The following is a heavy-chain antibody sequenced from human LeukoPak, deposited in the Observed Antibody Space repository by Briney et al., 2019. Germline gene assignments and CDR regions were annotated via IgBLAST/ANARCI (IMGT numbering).Heavy chain of an antibody. CDR1: GSSLSELS. D-gene: IGHD5-18*01. CDR3: AASRPYSLLDY. CDR2: FDVIDSET. Sequence: AASVKVSCTVSGSSLSELSLYWVRQAPGKGLEWMGGFDVIDSETFYAQKFQGRVTMTEDSSTDTAYMELRSLTSDDTALYYCAASRPYSLLDYWGQGTLVTVSS. V-gene: IGHV1-24*01. J-gene: IGHJ4*02.